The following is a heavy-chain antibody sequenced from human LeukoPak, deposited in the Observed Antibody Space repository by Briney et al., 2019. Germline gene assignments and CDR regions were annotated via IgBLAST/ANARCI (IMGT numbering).Heavy chain of an antibody. D-gene: IGHD3-3*01. CDR1: GGSISSYY. Sequence: SETLSLTCTVSGGSISSYYWSWIRQPAGKGLEWIGRIYTSGSTNYNPSLKSRVTMSVDTSKNQFSLKLSSVTAADTAVYYCVRVGFYGRAFDIWGQGTMVTVSS. CDR2: IYTSGST. V-gene: IGHV4-4*07. J-gene: IGHJ3*02. CDR3: VRVGFYGRAFDI.